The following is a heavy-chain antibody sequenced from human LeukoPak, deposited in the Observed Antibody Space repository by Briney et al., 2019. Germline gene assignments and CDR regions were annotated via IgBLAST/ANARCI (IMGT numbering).Heavy chain of an antibody. CDR1: GYTFTGYH. J-gene: IGHJ4*02. V-gene: IGHV1-2*02. CDR2: IYPNNGGT. D-gene: IGHD3-3*01. Sequence: AASVKVSCKASGYTFTGYHIHWVRQAPGQGLEWMRWIYPNNGGTKYAQKFQDRVTMTRDTSITTAYMELSRLRSDDTAMYYCASVTWSDKFSDFDYWGEGTLVTVSS. CDR3: ASVTWSDKFSDFDY.